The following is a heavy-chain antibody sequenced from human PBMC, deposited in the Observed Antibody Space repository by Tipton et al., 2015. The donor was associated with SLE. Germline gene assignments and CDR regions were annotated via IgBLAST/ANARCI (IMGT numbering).Heavy chain of an antibody. CDR1: GGSISSSSYY. V-gene: IGHV4-61*02. Sequence: TLSLTCTVSGGSISSSSYYWGWIRQPAGKGLEWIGRIYTSGSTDYNPSLKSRVTISVDTSKNQFSLKLSSVAAADPAVYYCARDLWIAVAGIGAFDIWGQGTMVTVSS. D-gene: IGHD6-19*01. CDR2: IYTSGST. CDR3: ARDLWIAVAGIGAFDI. J-gene: IGHJ3*02.